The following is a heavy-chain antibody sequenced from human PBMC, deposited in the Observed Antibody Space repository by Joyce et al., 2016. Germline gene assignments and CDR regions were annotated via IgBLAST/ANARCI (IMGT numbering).Heavy chain of an antibody. CDR1: SGSFSGFF. D-gene: IGHD6-19*01. J-gene: IGHJ4*02. V-gene: IGHV4-34*02. CDR3: ARSQWLAPLMY. Sequence: QVQLQQWGAGLLKTSETLSLTCAVYSGSFSGFFWSWVRQPPGKGLEWIGDITNSGATHYNPSLKSRLTMSVDTSRKEFSLKLSSVTVADTAIYYCARSQWLAPLMYWGQGTPVTVSS. CDR2: ITNSGAT.